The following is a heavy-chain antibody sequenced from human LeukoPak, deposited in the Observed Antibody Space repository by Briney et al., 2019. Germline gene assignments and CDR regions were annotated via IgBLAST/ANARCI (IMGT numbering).Heavy chain of an antibody. CDR2: ITTSDGNT. J-gene: IGHJ4*02. CDR1: GFTFSSYT. CDR3: ARGRGIVDNDFDY. V-gene: IGHV3-21*01. Sequence: GGSLRLSCAASGFTFSSYTMSWVRQAPGKGLEWVSTITTSDGNTYYADSVKGRFTISRDNAKNSLYLQMNSLRAEDTAVYYCARGRGIVDNDFDYWGQGTLVTVSS. D-gene: IGHD1-26*01.